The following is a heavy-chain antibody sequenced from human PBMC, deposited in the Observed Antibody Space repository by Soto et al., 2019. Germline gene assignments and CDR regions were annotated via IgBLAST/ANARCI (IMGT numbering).Heavy chain of an antibody. Sequence: SVKVSCKASGGTFAISVFNWVRQAPGQGLEWMGGIISIFGTPNYSQKFLGRVTITADESTSTGYMELSNLRSDDTAVYYCARAVAVPADFDYWGQGTLVTVSS. CDR3: ARAVAVPADFDY. D-gene: IGHD6-19*01. J-gene: IGHJ4*02. CDR2: IISIFGTP. CDR1: GGTFAISV. V-gene: IGHV1-69*13.